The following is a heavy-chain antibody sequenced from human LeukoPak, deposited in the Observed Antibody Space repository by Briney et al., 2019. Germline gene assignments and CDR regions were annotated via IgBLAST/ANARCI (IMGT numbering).Heavy chain of an antibody. J-gene: IGHJ3*01. CDR1: GFTFSSYS. Sequence: GGSLRLSCAASGFTFSSYSMNWVRQAPGKGLEWVAIISFDGSDTYHADSVKGRFSISRDNSKDTLFLHMSSLRAEDTALYYCARAHDYYDMKNAFDVWGQGTMVTVSS. D-gene: IGHD3-22*01. CDR2: ISFDGSDT. V-gene: IGHV3-33*08. CDR3: ARAHDYYDMKNAFDV.